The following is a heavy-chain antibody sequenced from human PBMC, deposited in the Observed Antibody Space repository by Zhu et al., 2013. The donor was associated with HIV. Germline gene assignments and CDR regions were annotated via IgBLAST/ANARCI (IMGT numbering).Heavy chain of an antibody. CDR2: INPNSGGT. J-gene: IGHJ5*02. V-gene: IGHV1-2*02. CDR3: ARDCEAAAGLHNWFDP. CDR1: GYTFTGYY. D-gene: IGHD6-13*01. Sequence: QVQLVQSGAEVKKPGASVKVSCKASGYTFTGYYMHWVRQAPGQGLEWMGWINPNSGGTNYAQKFQGRVTMTRDTSISTAYMELSRLRSDDTAVYYCARDCEAAAGLHNWFDPWGQGTLVTVSS.